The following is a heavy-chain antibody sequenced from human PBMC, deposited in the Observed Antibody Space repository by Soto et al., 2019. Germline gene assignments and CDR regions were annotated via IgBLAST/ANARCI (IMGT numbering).Heavy chain of an antibody. D-gene: IGHD2-15*01. V-gene: IGHV4-39*01. Sequence: SETLSLTCTVSGGSISSSSYYWGWIRQPPGKGLEWIGSIYYSGSTYYNPSLKSRVTISVDTSKNQFSLKLSSVTAADTAVYYCARHDIVVVVAGPAGAAFDIWGQGTMVTVSS. CDR2: IYYSGST. J-gene: IGHJ3*02. CDR1: GGSISSSSYY. CDR3: ARHDIVVVVAGPAGAAFDI.